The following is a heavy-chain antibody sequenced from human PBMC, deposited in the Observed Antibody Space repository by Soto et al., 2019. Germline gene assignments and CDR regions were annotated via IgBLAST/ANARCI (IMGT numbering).Heavy chain of an antibody. CDR2: IWYDGSNK. J-gene: IGHJ4*02. CDR3: ARVYARNYFDY. Sequence: GGSLRLSCAASGFTFSSYGMHWVRQAPGKGLEWVAVIWYDGSNKYYADSVKGRFTISRDNSKNTLYLQMNSLRAEDTAVYYCARVYARNYFDYWGQGTLVTVSS. V-gene: IGHV3-33*01. D-gene: IGHD2-8*01. CDR1: GFTFSSYG.